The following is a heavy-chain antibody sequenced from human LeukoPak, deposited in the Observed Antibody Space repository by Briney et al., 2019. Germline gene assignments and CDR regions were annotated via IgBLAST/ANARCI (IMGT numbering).Heavy chain of an antibody. CDR3: ARVPLLSSGRINWFGP. D-gene: IGHD6-19*01. CDR2: INPNSGGT. V-gene: IGHV1-2*02. J-gene: IGHJ5*02. Sequence: ASVKVSCKASGYTFTGYYMHWVRQAPGQGLEWMGWINPNSGGTNYAQKFQGRVTMTRDTSISTAYMELSRLRSDDTAVYYCARVPLLSSGRINWFGPWGQGTLVTVSS. CDR1: GYTFTGYY.